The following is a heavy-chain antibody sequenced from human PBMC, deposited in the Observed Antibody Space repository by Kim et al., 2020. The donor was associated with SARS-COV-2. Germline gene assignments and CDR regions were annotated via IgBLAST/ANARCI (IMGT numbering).Heavy chain of an antibody. J-gene: IGHJ4*02. CDR2: IRFGGATI. D-gene: IGHD2-2*01. CDR1: GFTFSTYS. CDR3: TRDPHALDF. Sequence: GGSQRLSCAASGFTFSTYSMNWARQAPGKGLEWVAYIRFGGATIYYSDSVRGRFTISRDDATNSLYLEMNNLREDDTAVYYCTRDPHALDFWGRGTLVTVAS. V-gene: IGHV3-48*02.